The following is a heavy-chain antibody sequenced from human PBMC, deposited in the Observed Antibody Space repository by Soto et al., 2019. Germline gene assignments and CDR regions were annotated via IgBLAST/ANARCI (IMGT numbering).Heavy chain of an antibody. CDR2: VIPILGIT. J-gene: IGHJ6*03. Sequence: QVQLVQSGAEVKKPGSSVKVSCKTSGLTFSIYTISWVRQAPGQGLEWMGRVIPILGITNYAQKFQGRVRITADKSTSTAYMELSSLKSEEMAVYYCARATDPERTAPKLYYMDVWGGGTTVTVSS. V-gene: IGHV1-69*02. D-gene: IGHD1-1*01. CDR3: ARATDPERTAPKLYYMDV. CDR1: GLTFSIYT.